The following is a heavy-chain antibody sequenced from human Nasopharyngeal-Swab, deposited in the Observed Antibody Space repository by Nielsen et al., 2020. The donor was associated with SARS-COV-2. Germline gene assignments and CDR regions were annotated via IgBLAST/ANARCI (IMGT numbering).Heavy chain of an antibody. V-gene: IGHV3-74*01. Sequence: SLKISCAASGFTFDDYAMHWVRHAPGKGLVWVSRISSDGGANYADSATGRFTISRDNAKNTVYLQMNSLRDEDTAVYYCLRGMAGYGWFDPWGQGILVTVSS. D-gene: IGHD2-2*03. J-gene: IGHJ5*02. CDR3: LRGMAGYGWFDP. CDR1: GFTFDDYA. CDR2: ISSDGGA.